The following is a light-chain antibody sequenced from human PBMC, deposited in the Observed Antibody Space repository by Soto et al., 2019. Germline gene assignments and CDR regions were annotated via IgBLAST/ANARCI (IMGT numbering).Light chain of an antibody. Sequence: QSVLAQPASVSGSPGQSFTISCTGASSDVGNYIYVSWYQQHPGKAPKLIIYDVTDRPPGVSNRFSGSKSGNTASLTISGLQAEDEADYYCSSYTGSRTLYVFGTGTKVTVL. J-gene: IGLJ1*01. V-gene: IGLV2-14*01. CDR1: SSDVGNYIY. CDR2: DVT. CDR3: SSYTGSRTLYV.